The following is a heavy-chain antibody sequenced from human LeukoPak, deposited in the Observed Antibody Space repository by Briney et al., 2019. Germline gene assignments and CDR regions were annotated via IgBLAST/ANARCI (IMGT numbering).Heavy chain of an antibody. CDR3: ARGNWNYVLRSVAFDY. CDR1: GGSISSYY. J-gene: IGHJ4*02. D-gene: IGHD1-7*01. V-gene: IGHV4-59*01. Sequence: TETLSLTCTVSGGSISSYYWSWIRQPPGKGLEWIGYIYYSGSTNYNPSLKSRVTISVDTSKNQFSLKLSSVTAADTAVYYCARGNWNYVLRSVAFDYWGQGTLVTVSS. CDR2: IYYSGST.